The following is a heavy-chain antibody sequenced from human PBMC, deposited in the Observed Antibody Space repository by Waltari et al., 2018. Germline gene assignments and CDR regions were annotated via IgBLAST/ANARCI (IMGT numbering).Heavy chain of an antibody. CDR2: ISYDGSNK. CDR3: ARDGGEHAFDI. J-gene: IGHJ3*02. V-gene: IGHV3-30-3*01. CDR1: GFTCRSSA. D-gene: IGHD3-16*01. Sequence: QVQLVESGGGVGQPGGSLRPSLAAPGFTCRSSALHLVRQAPGKGLEWVAVISYDGSNKYYADAVKGRFTISRDNSKNTLYLQMNSLRAEETAVYYCARDGGEHAFDIWGQGTMVTVSS.